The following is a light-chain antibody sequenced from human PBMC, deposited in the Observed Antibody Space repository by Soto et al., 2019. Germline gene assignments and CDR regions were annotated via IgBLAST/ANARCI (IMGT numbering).Light chain of an antibody. J-gene: IGKJ1*01. CDR1: QSISSW. CDR2: EAS. Sequence: DIQMTQSPSTLSASVGDRVTITCRASQSISSWLAWYQQKPGKAPKLLIYEASSSQIGVPPRFSGSGFGTDFTLTISSLQPDDFATYYCQHYKESSTFGQGTRLEIK. CDR3: QHYKESST. V-gene: IGKV1-5*03.